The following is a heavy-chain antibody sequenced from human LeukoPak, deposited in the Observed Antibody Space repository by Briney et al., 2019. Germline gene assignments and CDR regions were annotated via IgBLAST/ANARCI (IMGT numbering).Heavy chain of an antibody. CDR2: VYYSGSI. D-gene: IGHD6-13*01. CDR3: ARLSPIAAAGAYSYHSMDV. CDR1: GGSINSYY. J-gene: IGHJ6*02. Sequence: PSETLSLTCTVSGGSINSYYWSWIRQPPGKGLEWIGFVYYSGSINYNPSLKSRVTISVDTSNNQFSLKLSSVTAADTAVYYCARLSPIAAAGAYSYHSMDVWGQGTTVTVSS. V-gene: IGHV4-59*13.